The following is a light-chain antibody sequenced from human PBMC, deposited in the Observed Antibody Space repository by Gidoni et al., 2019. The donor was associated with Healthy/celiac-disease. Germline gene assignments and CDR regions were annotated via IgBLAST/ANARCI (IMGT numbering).Light chain of an antibody. CDR3: SSYTSSSTLAV. CDR1: SSDVGGYNY. J-gene: IGLJ7*01. CDR2: EVS. V-gene: IGLV2-14*01. Sequence: QSALTQPASVSGSPGQSITTSCTGTSSDVGGYNYVSWYQQHPGKAPKLMIYEVSKRPSGVSNRFSGSKSGNTASLTISGLQAEDEADYYCSSYTSSSTLAVFGGGTQLTVL.